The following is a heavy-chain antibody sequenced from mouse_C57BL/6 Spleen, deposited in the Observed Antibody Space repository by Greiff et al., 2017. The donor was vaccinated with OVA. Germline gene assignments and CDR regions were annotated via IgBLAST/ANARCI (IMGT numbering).Heavy chain of an antibody. J-gene: IGHJ2*01. CDR3: ARDYDYDGSDY. V-gene: IGHV5-16*01. D-gene: IGHD2-4*01. CDR1: GFTFSDYY. CDR2: INYDGSST. Sequence: EVMLVESEGGLVQPGSSMKLSCTASGFTFSDYYMAWVRQVPEKGLEWVANINYDGSSTYYLDSLKSRFIISRDNAKNILYLQMSSLKSEDTATYYCARDYDYDGSDYWGQGTTLTVSS.